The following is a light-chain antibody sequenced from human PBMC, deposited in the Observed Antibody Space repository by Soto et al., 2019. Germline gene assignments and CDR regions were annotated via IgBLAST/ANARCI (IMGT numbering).Light chain of an antibody. V-gene: IGKV3-11*01. J-gene: IGKJ4*01. CDR1: QSVVGY. Sequence: EIVLTQSPATLSLSPGERATLSYRASQSVVGYLDWYQQKPGQAPRLLIYDASNRASGIPARFSGSGSGTDFTLTISSLEPEDLAVYYCHQRSNWPPLTFGGGTKVEIK. CDR3: HQRSNWPPLT. CDR2: DAS.